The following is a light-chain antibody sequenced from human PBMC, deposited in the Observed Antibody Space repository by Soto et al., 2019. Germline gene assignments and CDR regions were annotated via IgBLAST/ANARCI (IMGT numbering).Light chain of an antibody. CDR1: QGISSY. Sequence: AIRMTQSPSSLSASTGDRVNITCRASQGISSYLAWYQQKPGKAPKLLIYAASTWQSGVPSRFSGSGSGTDFTITISGLQSEDFATYYGQQYDSYPYTFGQGTKLEIK. V-gene: IGKV1-8*01. CDR3: QQYDSYPYT. J-gene: IGKJ2*01. CDR2: AAS.